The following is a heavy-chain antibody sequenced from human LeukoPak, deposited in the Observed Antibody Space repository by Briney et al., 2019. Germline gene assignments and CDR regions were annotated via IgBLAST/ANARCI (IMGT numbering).Heavy chain of an antibody. V-gene: IGHV4-34*01. CDR1: GGSLSGYY. J-gene: IGHJ5*02. D-gene: IGHD2-2*01. CDR3: ARTQGVVPAAMLS. Sequence: KASETLSLTCAVYGGSLSGYYWSWIRQPPGKGLEWIGSIYYSGSTYYNPSLKSRVTISVDTSKDQFSLKLSSVTAADTAVYYCARTQGVVPAAMLSWGQGTLVTVSS. CDR2: IYYSGST.